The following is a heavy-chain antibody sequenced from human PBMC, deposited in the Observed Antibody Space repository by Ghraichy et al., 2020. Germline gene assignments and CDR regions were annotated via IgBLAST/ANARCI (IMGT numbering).Heavy chain of an antibody. J-gene: IGHJ4*02. D-gene: IGHD5-24*01. CDR2: IKNDGSST. CDR3: ARNAYNGAFDY. Sequence: GGSLRLSCIASGFTLSSYWMHWVRQAPGKGLVWVSYIKNDGSSTSYADSVQGRFTISRDYAKSAVYLQMNSLRAEDTAVYYCARNAYNGAFDYWGQGALVTVSS. V-gene: IGHV3-74*01. CDR1: GFTLSSYW.